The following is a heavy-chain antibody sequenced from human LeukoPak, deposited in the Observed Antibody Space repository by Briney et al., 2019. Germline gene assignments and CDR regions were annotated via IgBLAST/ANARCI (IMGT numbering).Heavy chain of an antibody. CDR1: GGTFSSYA. CDR3: ARPQEGYSSSSESYYYYYMDV. D-gene: IGHD6-6*01. J-gene: IGHJ6*03. Sequence: GASVKVSCKASGGTFSSYAISWVRQAPGQGLEWMGWISAYNGNTNYAQKLQGRVTMTTDTSTSTAYMELRSLRSDDTAVYYCARPQEGYSSSSESYYYYYMDVWGKGTTVTVSS. CDR2: ISAYNGNT. V-gene: IGHV1-18*01.